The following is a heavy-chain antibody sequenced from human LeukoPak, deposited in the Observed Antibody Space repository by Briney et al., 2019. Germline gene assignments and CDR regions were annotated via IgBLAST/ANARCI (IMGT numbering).Heavy chain of an antibody. Sequence: GASVKVSCKASGYTFTGYYMHWVRQAPGQGLEWMGIINPSGGSTSYAQKFQGRVTMTRDMSTSTVYMELSSLRSEDTAVYYCAREGSTYGGNSAGAFDIWGQGTMVTVSS. D-gene: IGHD4-23*01. V-gene: IGHV1-46*01. J-gene: IGHJ3*02. CDR1: GYTFTGYY. CDR2: INPSGGST. CDR3: AREGSTYGGNSAGAFDI.